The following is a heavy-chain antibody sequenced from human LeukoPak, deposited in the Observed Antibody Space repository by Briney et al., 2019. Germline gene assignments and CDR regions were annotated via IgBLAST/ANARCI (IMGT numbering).Heavy chain of an antibody. CDR3: AKDSQYCGGDCYSYYYYGMDV. CDR1: GFTFSSYV. Sequence: GRSLRLSCAASGFTFSSYVMHWVRQAPGKGLEWVAFISYDGGNKYYADSVKGRFTISRDNSKNTLYLQMNSLRTEDTAVYYCAKDSQYCGGDCYSYYYYGMDVWGQGTTVTVSS. V-gene: IGHV3-30*18. J-gene: IGHJ6*02. CDR2: ISYDGGNK. D-gene: IGHD2-21*02.